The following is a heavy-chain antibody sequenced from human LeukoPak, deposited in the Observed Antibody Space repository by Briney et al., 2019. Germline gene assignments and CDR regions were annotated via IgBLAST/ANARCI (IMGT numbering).Heavy chain of an antibody. CDR3: AKAGGYSCYGPYLGY. J-gene: IGHJ4*02. D-gene: IGHD5-12*01. CDR2: ISGSGGST. CDR1: GFTFSSYA. V-gene: IGHV3-23*01. Sequence: GGSLRLSCAASGFTFSSYAMSWVRQAPGKGLEWVSAISGSGGSTYYADSVKGRFTISRDNSKNTLYLQMNSLRAEDTAVYYCAKAGGYSCYGPYLGYWGQGTLVTVSS.